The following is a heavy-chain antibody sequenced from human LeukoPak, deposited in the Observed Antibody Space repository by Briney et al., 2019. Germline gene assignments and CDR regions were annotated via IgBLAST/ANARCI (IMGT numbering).Heavy chain of an antibody. CDR1: GFTFSSYA. Sequence: PGRSLRLSCAASGFTFSSYAMHWVRQAPGKGLEWVAVISYDGSNKYYADSVKGRFTISRDNSKNTLYLQMNSLRAEDTAVYYCARGRPEQPINDYYYGMDVWGQGTTVTVSS. CDR3: ARGRPEQPINDYYYGMDV. J-gene: IGHJ6*02. D-gene: IGHD1-14*01. V-gene: IGHV3-30-3*01. CDR2: ISYDGSNK.